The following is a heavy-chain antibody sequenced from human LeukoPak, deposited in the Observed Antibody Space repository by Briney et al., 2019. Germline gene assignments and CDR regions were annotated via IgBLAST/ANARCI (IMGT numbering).Heavy chain of an antibody. CDR3: AHRRWLQSHDAFDI. V-gene: IGHV2-5*02. J-gene: IGHJ3*02. CDR1: GFSLSTSGVG. D-gene: IGHD5-24*01. Sequence: SGPTLVEPTQTLTLTCTFSGFSLSTSGVGVGWIRQPPGKALEWLALIYWDDDKRYSPSLKSRLTITKDTSKNQVVLTMTNMDPVDTATYYCAHRRWLQSHDAFDIWGQGTMVTVSS. CDR2: IYWDDDK.